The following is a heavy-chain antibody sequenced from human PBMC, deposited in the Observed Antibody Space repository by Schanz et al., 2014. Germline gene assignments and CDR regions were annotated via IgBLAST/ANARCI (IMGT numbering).Heavy chain of an antibody. CDR2: INPKGGDT. CDR3: ARTGYDPSLTH. D-gene: IGHD5-12*01. Sequence: QVQLVQSGAAVKRPGASVKVSCKASGYTFTDNFLHWVRQAPGQGLEWLGRINPKGGDTKSAQKFQGRVTFTADKSTSTAFLEVNSLRSEDTAVYYCARTGYDPSLTHWGQGTLVTVSS. V-gene: IGHV1-2*06. CDR1: GYTFTDNF. J-gene: IGHJ4*02.